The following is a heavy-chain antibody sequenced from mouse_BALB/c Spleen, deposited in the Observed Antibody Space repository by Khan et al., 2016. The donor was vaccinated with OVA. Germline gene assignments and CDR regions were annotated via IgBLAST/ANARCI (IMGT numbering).Heavy chain of an antibody. CDR3: ARGGLGQRAYAMDY. CDR2: IDPFNGGT. J-gene: IGHJ4*01. V-gene: IGHV1S135*01. D-gene: IGHD3-1*01. Sequence: EVQLQQSGPELMKPGASVKISCKASGYSFTSYYIHWVKQSHGKSLEWIGYIDPFNGGTSYNQKFKGKATLTLDKSSSTAYMHLSSLTSEDSAVYYCARGGLGQRAYAMDYWGQGTSVTVSS. CDR1: GYSFTSYY.